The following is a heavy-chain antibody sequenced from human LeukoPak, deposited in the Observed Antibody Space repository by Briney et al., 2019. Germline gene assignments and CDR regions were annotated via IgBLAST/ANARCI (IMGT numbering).Heavy chain of an antibody. J-gene: IGHJ4*02. Sequence: ASVKVSCKASGGTFSSYAISWVRQAPGQGLEWMGGIIPIFGTANYAQKFQGRVTITADEPTSTAYMELSSLRSEDTAVYYCARSPSLRYFDWLVDYWGQGTLVTVSS. V-gene: IGHV1-69*13. CDR1: GGTFSSYA. CDR3: ARSPSLRYFDWLVDY. D-gene: IGHD3-9*01. CDR2: IIPIFGTA.